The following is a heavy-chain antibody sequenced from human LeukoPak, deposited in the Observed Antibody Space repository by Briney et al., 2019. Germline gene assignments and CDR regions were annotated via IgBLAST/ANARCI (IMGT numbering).Heavy chain of an antibody. CDR2: IYPDDSDT. J-gene: IGHJ4*02. CDR1: GYSFTNYW. D-gene: IGHD5-18*01. Sequence: GESLKISCTGSGYSFTNYWIGWVRPMPGKGLEWMGIIYPDDSDTRYRPPFQGQVTISADKSIATAYLQWSSLKTSDTAMYYCARLQYXXGYVDYWGQXXXXXVSS. V-gene: IGHV5-51*01. CDR3: ARLQYXXGYVDY.